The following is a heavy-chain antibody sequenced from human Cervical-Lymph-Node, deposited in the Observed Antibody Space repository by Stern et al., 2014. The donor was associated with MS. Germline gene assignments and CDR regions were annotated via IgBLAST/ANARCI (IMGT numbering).Heavy chain of an antibody. CDR1: GGSISSSSYY. CDR3: ARHGSTVMFLDY. V-gene: IGHV4-39*01. J-gene: IGHJ4*02. D-gene: IGHD4-17*01. Sequence: VQLVESGPGLVKPSETLSLTCTVSGGSISSSSYYWGWIRQPPGKGLEWIGSIYYSGSTYYNPSLKSRVTISLDTSKHQFPLKLSSVTAADTAVYYCARHGSTVMFLDYWGQGTLVTVSS. CDR2: IYYSGST.